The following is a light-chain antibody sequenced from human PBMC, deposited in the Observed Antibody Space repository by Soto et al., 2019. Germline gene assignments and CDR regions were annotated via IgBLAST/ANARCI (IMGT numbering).Light chain of an antibody. Sequence: QSVLAQLASVSGSPGQSNTISCSGTNSNIGSYNRVSWYQQHPGKAPKLVIFEVSKRPSGVSIRFSGSKSDNTASLTVSGLQPEDEADYHCSSYTTSNTRQIVFGTGTKVT. CDR1: NSNIGSYNR. CDR2: EVS. CDR3: SSYTTSNTRQIV. V-gene: IGLV2-14*02. J-gene: IGLJ1*01.